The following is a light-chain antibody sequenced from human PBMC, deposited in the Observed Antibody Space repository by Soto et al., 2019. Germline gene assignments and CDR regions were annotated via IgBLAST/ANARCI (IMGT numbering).Light chain of an antibody. CDR2: EVV. CDR3: SSYTSSSTVV. CDR1: KNDIGVYDF. J-gene: IGLJ2*01. Sequence: QSVLTQSPSASGSPGQSVTISCTGTKNDIGVYDFVSWYQHHPGKAPRLIIYEVVQRPSGVPDRFSGSKSGNTASLTVSGLQAEDEADYYCSSYTSSSTVVFGGGTKVTVL. V-gene: IGLV2-8*01.